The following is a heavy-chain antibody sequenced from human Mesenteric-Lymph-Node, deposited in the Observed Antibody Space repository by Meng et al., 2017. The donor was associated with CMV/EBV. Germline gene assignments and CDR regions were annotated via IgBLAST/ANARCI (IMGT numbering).Heavy chain of an antibody. D-gene: IGHD3-9*01. CDR1: GFTFGESA. Sequence: SLKISCTASGFTFGESAMHWVRQAPGKGLEWVSGISWNSASITYADSVKGRFTISRDNAKNSLYLQMNSLRAEDTAVYYCERDAKYDVLTGPQRGGDYWGPGTLVTVSS. V-gene: IGHV3-9*01. CDR2: ISWNSASI. CDR3: ERDAKYDVLTGPQRGGDY. J-gene: IGHJ4*02.